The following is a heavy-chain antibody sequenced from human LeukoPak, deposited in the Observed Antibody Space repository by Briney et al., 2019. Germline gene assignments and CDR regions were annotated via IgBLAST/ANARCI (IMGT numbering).Heavy chain of an antibody. V-gene: IGHV3-66*02. CDR2: IYRGGST. CDR1: GFTVSSNY. D-gene: IGHD2-2*02. Sequence: GGSLRLSCAASGFTVSSNYMSWVRQAPGKGLEWVSLIYRGGSTYYADSVEGRFTISRDNSKNTLYLQMNSLRAEDTAIYYCAKDVVVVPAAIRGVFDYWGQGTLVTVSS. J-gene: IGHJ4*02. CDR3: AKDVVVVPAAIRGVFDY.